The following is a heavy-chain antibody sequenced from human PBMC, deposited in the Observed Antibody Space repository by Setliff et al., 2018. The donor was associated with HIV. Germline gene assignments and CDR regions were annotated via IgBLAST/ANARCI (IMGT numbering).Heavy chain of an antibody. CDR3: TRWIVGSSNIFAFDI. J-gene: IGHJ3*02. CDR2: INPKSGNT. CDR1: GYTLTDFD. V-gene: IGHV1-8*01. Sequence: EASVKVSCKASGYTLTDFDIYWMRQASGQGLEWLGWINPKSGNTAYAQSFQGRVTLTTNTAISTVDMELSSLSSEDTAVYYCTRWIVGSSNIFAFDIWGQGTLVTVS. D-gene: IGHD1-26*01.